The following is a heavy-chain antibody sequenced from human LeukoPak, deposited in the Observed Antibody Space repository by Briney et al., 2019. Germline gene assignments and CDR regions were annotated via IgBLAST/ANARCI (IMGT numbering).Heavy chain of an antibody. J-gene: IGHJ5*02. CDR3: VRHDSWNNDNWFDP. Sequence: SETLSLTCAVYGGSFSGYYWSWIRQPPGKGLEWIGEINHSGSTNYNPSLKSRVTISVDTSKNQFSLKLTSVTAADTAVYYCVRHDSWNNDNWFDPWGQGTLVTVSS. V-gene: IGHV4-34*01. D-gene: IGHD1/OR15-1a*01. CDR1: GGSFSGYY. CDR2: INHSGST.